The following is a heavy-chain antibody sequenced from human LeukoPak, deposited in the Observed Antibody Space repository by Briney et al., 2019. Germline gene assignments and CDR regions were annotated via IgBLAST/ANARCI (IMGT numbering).Heavy chain of an antibody. CDR1: GYTFTGYY. V-gene: IGHV1-2*02. D-gene: IGHD3-16*01. J-gene: IGHJ4*02. CDR2: INPNSGGT. Sequence: GASVKVSCKASGYTFTGYYMHWVRQAPGQGLEWMGWINPNSGGTNYAQKFQGRVTMTRDTSISTAYMELSRLRSDDTAVYYCAGGESGRDYAWGSYRFGYWGQGTLVTVSS. CDR3: AGGESGRDYAWGSYRFGY.